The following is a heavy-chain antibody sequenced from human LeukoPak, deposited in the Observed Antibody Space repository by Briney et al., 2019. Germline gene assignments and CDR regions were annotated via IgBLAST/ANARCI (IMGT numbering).Heavy chain of an antibody. CDR2: IYYSGST. CDR3: ARGRGGDYGH. D-gene: IGHD2-21*02. Sequence: SGTLSLTCTVSGGSISSYYWSWIRQPPGKGLEWIGYIYYSGSTNYNPSLKSRVTISVDTSKNQFSLKLSSVTAADTAVYYCARGRGGDYGHWGQGTLVTVSS. J-gene: IGHJ4*02. CDR1: GGSISSYY. V-gene: IGHV4-59*01.